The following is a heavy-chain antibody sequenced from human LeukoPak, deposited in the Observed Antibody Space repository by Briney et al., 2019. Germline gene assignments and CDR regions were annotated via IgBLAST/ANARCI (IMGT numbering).Heavy chain of an antibody. D-gene: IGHD6-19*01. V-gene: IGHV4-39*07. J-gene: IGHJ4*02. Sequence: SETLSLTCTVSGGSISSSSYYWGWIRQPPGKGLEWIGEINHSGSTYYNPSLKSRVTTSVDRSKNQFSLKLSSVTAADTAVYYCARAESGYSSGWYQYYFDYWGQGTLVTVSS. CDR3: ARAESGYSSGWYQYYFDY. CDR1: GGSISSSSYY. CDR2: INHSGST.